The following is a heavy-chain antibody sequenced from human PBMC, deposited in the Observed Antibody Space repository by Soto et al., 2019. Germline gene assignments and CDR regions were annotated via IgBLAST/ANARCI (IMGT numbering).Heavy chain of an antibody. CDR3: ARATNHYYYDSSAYHFDY. CDR1: GGSTSSDNY. CDR2: IYYSGNT. Sequence: SETLSLTCTVSGGSTSSDNYWSWIRQPPGKGLEWIGHIYYSGNTDYNPSLKSRLAISIDTSKNQFSLKLSSVTAADTAVYYCARATNHYYYDSSAYHFDYWGQGTLVTVSS. J-gene: IGHJ4*02. D-gene: IGHD3-22*01. V-gene: IGHV4-39*07.